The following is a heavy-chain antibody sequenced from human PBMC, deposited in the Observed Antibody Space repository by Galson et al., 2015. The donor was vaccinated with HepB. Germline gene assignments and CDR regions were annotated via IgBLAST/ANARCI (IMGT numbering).Heavy chain of an antibody. CDR2: INTDGSST. Sequence: SLRLSCAASGFTFSIYWMHWVRQAPGKGLVWVSRINTDGSSTSYADSVKGRFTISRDNAKNTLYLQMNSLRAEDTAAYYCARDIADPLQFDYWGQGTVVTVSS. CDR3: ARDIADPLQFDY. V-gene: IGHV3-74*01. D-gene: IGHD3-16*02. J-gene: IGHJ4*02. CDR1: GFTFSIYW.